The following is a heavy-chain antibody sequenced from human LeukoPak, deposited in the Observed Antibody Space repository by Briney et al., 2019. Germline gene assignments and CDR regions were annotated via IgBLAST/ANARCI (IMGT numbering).Heavy chain of an antibody. J-gene: IGHJ3*02. CDR3: ARSNYYDSRSWGFDI. D-gene: IGHD3-22*01. CDR1: GFTFSSYT. CDR2: IKQDGSEK. Sequence: GGSLRLSCAASGFTFSSYTMSWVRQAPGKGLEWVANIKQDGSEKYYVDSVKGRFTISRDNAKNSLYLQMNSLRAEDTAVYYCARSNYYDSRSWGFDIWGQGTMVTVSS. V-gene: IGHV3-7*01.